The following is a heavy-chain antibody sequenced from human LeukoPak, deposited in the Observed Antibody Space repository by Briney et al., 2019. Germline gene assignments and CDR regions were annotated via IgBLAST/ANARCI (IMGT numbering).Heavy chain of an antibody. V-gene: IGHV3-43*01. J-gene: IGHJ4*02. CDR2: ITWDGGST. Sequence: PGGSLRLSCAASGFTFDDYTMHWVRQAPGKGLEWVSLITWDGGSTYYADSVKGRFTISRDNSKNSLYLQMNSLRTEDTALYYCAKGKNTGSYLSHVDCWGQGTLVTVSS. CDR3: AKGKNTGSYLSHVDC. D-gene: IGHD3-10*01. CDR1: GFTFDDYT.